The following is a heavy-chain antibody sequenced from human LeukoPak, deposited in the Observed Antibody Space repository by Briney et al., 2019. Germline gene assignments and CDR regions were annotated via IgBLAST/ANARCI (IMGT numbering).Heavy chain of an antibody. V-gene: IGHV1-69*13. CDR2: IIPIFGTA. Sequence: SVKVSCKASGDTFSRYAISWVRRAPGQGLKWMGGIIPIFGTADYAQKFQGRVTITADESTSTAYMELSSLRSEDTAVYYCARGRPYAFDIWGQGTTVTVSS. J-gene: IGHJ3*02. CDR1: GDTFSRYA. CDR3: ARGRPYAFDI.